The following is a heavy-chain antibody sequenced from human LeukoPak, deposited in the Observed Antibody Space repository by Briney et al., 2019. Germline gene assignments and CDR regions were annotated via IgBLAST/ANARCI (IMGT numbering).Heavy chain of an antibody. CDR3: ASPRYCSSTSCSSPPDV. V-gene: IGHV1-69*13. CDR2: IIPNFGTA. CDR1: GCTFTSYA. J-gene: IGHJ6*02. Sequence: GASVKVSCKASGCTFTSYAISWVRQAPGQGLEWMGGIIPNFGTANYAQKFQGRVTITADESTSTAYMELSSLRSEDTAVYYCASPRYCSSTSCSSPPDVWGQGTTVTVSS. D-gene: IGHD2-2*01.